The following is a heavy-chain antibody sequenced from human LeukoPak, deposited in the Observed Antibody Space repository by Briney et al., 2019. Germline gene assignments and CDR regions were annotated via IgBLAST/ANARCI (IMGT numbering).Heavy chain of an antibody. Sequence: GGSLRLSCAASGFTFSSYSMNWVRQAPGKGLEWVSYISSSSSTIYYADSVKGRFTISRDNAKNSLYLQMNSLRAEDTAVYYCARDPTYYDILTTHASGYFDYWGQGTLVTVSS. V-gene: IGHV3-48*01. CDR2: ISSSSSTI. J-gene: IGHJ4*02. CDR3: ARDPTYYDILTTHASGYFDY. D-gene: IGHD3-9*01. CDR1: GFTFSSYS.